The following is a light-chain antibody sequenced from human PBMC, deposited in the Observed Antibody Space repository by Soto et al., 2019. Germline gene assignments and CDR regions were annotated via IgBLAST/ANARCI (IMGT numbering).Light chain of an antibody. V-gene: IGKV3-20*01. CDR3: QQYGSTPLT. CDR1: QSVRSNY. Sequence: EIVFKQSPDTLSLSPGERATLSCRASQSVRSNYLAWYQQKPGQAPRFLMYDASSRATGIPDRFSGSGSGTDFTLTISILEPEDFAVYYCQQYGSTPLTFGGGTKVDIK. J-gene: IGKJ4*01. CDR2: DAS.